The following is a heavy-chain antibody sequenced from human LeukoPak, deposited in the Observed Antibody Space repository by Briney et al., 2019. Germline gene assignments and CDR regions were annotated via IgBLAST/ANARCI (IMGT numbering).Heavy chain of an antibody. Sequence: GGSLRLSCVASGFTFSDYWMHWVRQAAGKGLVWVSRINPDGSSTDYADSVKGRFTISRDNSKNTLYLQMNSLRAEDTAVYYCAKLITPDAFDIWGQGTMVTVSS. D-gene: IGHD3-22*01. J-gene: IGHJ3*02. V-gene: IGHV3-74*01. CDR3: AKLITPDAFDI. CDR2: INPDGSST. CDR1: GFTFSDYW.